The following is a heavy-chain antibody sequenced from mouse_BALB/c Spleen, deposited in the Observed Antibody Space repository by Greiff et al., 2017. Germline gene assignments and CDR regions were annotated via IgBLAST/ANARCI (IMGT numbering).Heavy chain of an antibody. Sequence: EVQLVESGGGLVQPGGSLKLSCAASGFTFSSFGMHWVRQAPEKGLEWVAYISSGSSTIYYADTVKGRFTISRDNPKNTLFLQMSSLRSEDTAMYYCARNRGGYYGSFAYWGQGTLVTVSA. CDR1: GFTFSSFG. CDR2: ISSGSSTI. J-gene: IGHJ3*01. V-gene: IGHV5-17*02. D-gene: IGHD1-1*01. CDR3: ARNRGGYYGSFAY.